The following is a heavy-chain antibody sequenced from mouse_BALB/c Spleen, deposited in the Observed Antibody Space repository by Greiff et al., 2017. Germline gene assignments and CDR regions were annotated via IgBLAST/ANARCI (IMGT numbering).Heavy chain of an antibody. CDR3: ARSPLGRYAMDY. Sequence: VESGGGLVQPGGSRKLSCAASGFTFSSFGMHWVRQAPEKGLEWVAYISSGSSTIYYADTVKGRFTISRDNPKNTLFLQMTSLRSEDTAMYYCARSPLGRYAMDYWGQGTSVTVSS. V-gene: IGHV5-17*02. CDR2: ISSGSSTI. CDR1: GFTFSSFG. J-gene: IGHJ4*01. D-gene: IGHD1-1*01.